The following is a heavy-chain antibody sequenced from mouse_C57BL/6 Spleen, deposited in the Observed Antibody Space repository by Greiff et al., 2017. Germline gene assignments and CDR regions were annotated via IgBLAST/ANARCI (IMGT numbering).Heavy chain of an antibody. CDR2: INPGSGGT. V-gene: IGHV1-54*01. J-gene: IGHJ4*01. CDR1: GYAFTNYL. Sequence: VQLQQSGAELVRPGTSVKVSCKASGYAFTNYLIEWVKQRPGQGLEWIGVINPGSGGTNYNEKFKGKATLTADKSSSTAYMQLSSLTSEDSAVYCCARWGDAMDYWGQGTSVTVSS. CDR3: ARWGDAMDY.